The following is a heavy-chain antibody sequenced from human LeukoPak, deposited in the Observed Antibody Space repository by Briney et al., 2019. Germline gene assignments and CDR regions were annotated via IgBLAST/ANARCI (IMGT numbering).Heavy chain of an antibody. Sequence: SETLSLTCAVYGGSFSGYYWSWIRQPPGKGLEWIGEINHSGSTNYNPSLKSRVTISVDTSKNQFSLKLSSVTAADTAVYYCASDYGGNYPFDYWGQGTLVTVSS. CDR3: ASDYGGNYPFDY. J-gene: IGHJ4*02. CDR1: GGSFSGYY. CDR2: INHSGST. V-gene: IGHV4-34*01. D-gene: IGHD4-23*01.